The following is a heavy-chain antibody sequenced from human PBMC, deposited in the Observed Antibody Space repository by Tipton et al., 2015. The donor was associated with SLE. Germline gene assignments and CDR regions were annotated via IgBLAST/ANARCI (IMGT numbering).Heavy chain of an antibody. Sequence: TLSLTCTVSGGSVSSYYWSWIRQPPGKGLEWIGEINHSGSTNHNPSLKSRVTISVDTSKNQFSLKLSSVTAADTAVYYCARNPTSYCSGGSCYSPWFDPWGQGTLVTVSS. CDR3: ARNPTSYCSGGSCYSPWFDP. V-gene: IGHV4-34*01. D-gene: IGHD2-15*01. J-gene: IGHJ5*02. CDR2: INHSGST. CDR1: GGSVSSYY.